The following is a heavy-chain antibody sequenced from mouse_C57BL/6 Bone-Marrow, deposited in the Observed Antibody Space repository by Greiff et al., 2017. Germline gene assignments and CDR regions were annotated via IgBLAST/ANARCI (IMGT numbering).Heavy chain of an antibody. CDR2: IRSKSNNYAT. J-gene: IGHJ4*01. Sequence: DVHLVESGGGLVQPKGSLKLSCAASGFSFNTYAMNWVRQAPGKGLEWVARIRSKSNNYATYYADSVKDRFTISRDDSESMLYLQMNNLKTEDTAMYYCVGHDLGRDHYYAMDYWGQGTSVTVSS. D-gene: IGHD4-1*01. CDR3: VGHDLGRDHYYAMDY. CDR1: GFSFNTYA. V-gene: IGHV10-1*01.